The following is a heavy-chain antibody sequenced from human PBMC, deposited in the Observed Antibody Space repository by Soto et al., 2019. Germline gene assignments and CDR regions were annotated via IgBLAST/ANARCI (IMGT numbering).Heavy chain of an antibody. Sequence: QVQLQQSGPRLVKPSQTLSLTCAISGDSVSSKSGAWNWIRQSPSRGLEWLGRTYYRTNWHNDSAVSVRSRTIINPDTSMNHFSLQLHSVAPEDTAVSECAIDRAQYGINVCGQGTTVTVSS. J-gene: IGHJ6*02. CDR3: AIDRAQYGINV. D-gene: IGHD3-10*01. CDR2: TYYRTNWHN. V-gene: IGHV6-1*01. CDR1: GDSVSSKSGA.